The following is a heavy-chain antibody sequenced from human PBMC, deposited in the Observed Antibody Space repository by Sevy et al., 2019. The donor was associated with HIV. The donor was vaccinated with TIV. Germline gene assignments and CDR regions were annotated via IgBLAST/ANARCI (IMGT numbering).Heavy chain of an antibody. V-gene: IGHV3-48*03. CDR1: XFTFSNYE. J-gene: IGHJ4*02. CDR2: ITSSGTTI. Sequence: GGSLRLSCAASXFTFSNYEINWVRQAPGKGLEWVSYITSSGTTIYYADSVKGRFTISRDNAKNSLYLQMNSLRAEDTAVYXCARGGSSWTGYFDYWGQGTLVTVSS. CDR3: ARGGSSWTGYFDY. D-gene: IGHD6-13*01.